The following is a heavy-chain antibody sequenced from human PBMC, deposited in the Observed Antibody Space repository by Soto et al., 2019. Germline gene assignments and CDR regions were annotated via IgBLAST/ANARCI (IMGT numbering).Heavy chain of an antibody. CDR1: GGSISTYY. J-gene: IGHJ3*01. CDR2: IDYSGST. V-gene: IGHV4-59*01. CDR3: ARDRIAADGTEVAFDF. D-gene: IGHD6-13*01. Sequence: SETLSLTCTVSGGSISTYYWSWIRQPPGRGLEWIAYIDYSGSTNYNPSLKSRVTISVDTSKNQFSLKLSSVTAADTAVYYCARDRIAADGTEVAFDFWGQGTMVT.